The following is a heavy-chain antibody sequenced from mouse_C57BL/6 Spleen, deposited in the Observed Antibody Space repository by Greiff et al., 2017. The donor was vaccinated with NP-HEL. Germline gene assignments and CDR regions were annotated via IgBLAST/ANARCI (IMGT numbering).Heavy chain of an antibody. J-gene: IGHJ2*01. CDR1: GFTFSSYG. CDR2: ISSGGSYT. Sequence: EVQLVESGGDLVKPGGSLKLSCAASGFTFSSYGMSWVRQTPDKRLEWVATISSGGSYTYYPDSVKGRFTISRDNAKNTLYLQMSSLKSEDTAMYYCARRGLLPFDYWGQGTTLTVSS. D-gene: IGHD2-3*01. V-gene: IGHV5-6*01. CDR3: ARRGLLPFDY.